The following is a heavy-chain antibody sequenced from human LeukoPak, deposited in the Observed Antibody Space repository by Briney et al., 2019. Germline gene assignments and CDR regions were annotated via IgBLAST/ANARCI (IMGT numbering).Heavy chain of an antibody. J-gene: IGHJ6*02. D-gene: IGHD3-10*01. Sequence: GGSLRLSCAASGFTFSSYAMSWVRQAPGKGLEWVSDISGSGGSTYHADSVKGRFTISRDNSKNTLYLQMNSLRAEDTAVYYCAKAWSPRGRGVNNGMDVWGQGTTVTVSS. V-gene: IGHV3-23*01. CDR3: AKAWSPRGRGVNNGMDV. CDR2: ISGSGGST. CDR1: GFTFSSYA.